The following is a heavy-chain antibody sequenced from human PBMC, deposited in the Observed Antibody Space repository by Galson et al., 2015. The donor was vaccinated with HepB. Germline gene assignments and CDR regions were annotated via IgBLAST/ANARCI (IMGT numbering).Heavy chain of an antibody. V-gene: IGHV1-69*13. CDR2: IIPIFGTA. Sequence: SVKVSCKASGGTFSSYAISWVRQAPGQGLEWMGGIIPIFGTANYAQKFQGRVTITADESTSTAYMELSSLRSEDTAVYYCARMMTTTSGFDYWGQGTLVTASS. CDR1: GGTFSSYA. D-gene: IGHD4-11*01. CDR3: ARMMTTTSGFDY. J-gene: IGHJ4*02.